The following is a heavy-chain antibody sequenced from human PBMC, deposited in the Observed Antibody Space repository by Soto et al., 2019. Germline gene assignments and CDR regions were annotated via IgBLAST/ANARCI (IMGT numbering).Heavy chain of an antibody. J-gene: IGHJ4*02. Sequence: SETLSLTCTVSGGSISSGDYYWSWIRQHPGKGLDWIGYIYYSGSTNYNPSLNSRVTISLDTSKNQFSLKLNSVTAADTAVYYCASVGIWNRKFGSSPPLYYLDFWGRGTLVTVSS. D-gene: IGHD3-16*01. CDR1: GGSISSGDYY. V-gene: IGHV4-31*03. CDR2: IYYSGST. CDR3: ASVGIWNRKFGSSPPLYYLDF.